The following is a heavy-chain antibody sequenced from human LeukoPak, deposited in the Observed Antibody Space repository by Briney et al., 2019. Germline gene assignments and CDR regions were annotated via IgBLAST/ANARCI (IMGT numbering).Heavy chain of an antibody. Sequence: SETLSLTCAVYGGSFSGHYWSWIRQPPGKGLEWIGEINHSGSTNYNPSLKSRVTISVDTSKNQFSLKLSSVTAADTAVYYCASSGYGYYFDYWGQGTLVTVSS. V-gene: IGHV4-34*01. D-gene: IGHD3-3*01. CDR2: INHSGST. CDR3: ASSGYGYYFDY. J-gene: IGHJ4*02. CDR1: GGSFSGHY.